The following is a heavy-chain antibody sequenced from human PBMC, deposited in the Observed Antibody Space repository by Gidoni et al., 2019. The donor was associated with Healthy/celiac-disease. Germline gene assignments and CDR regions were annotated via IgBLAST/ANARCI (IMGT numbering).Heavy chain of an antibody. V-gene: IGHV3-33*01. CDR1: GFTFSSYG. J-gene: IGHJ3*02. Sequence: QVQLVESGGGVVQPGRSLRLSCAASGFTFSSYGMHWVRQAPGKGLEWVAVIWYDGSNKYYADSVKGRFTISRDNSKNTLYLQMNSLRAEDTAVYYCAREIQQLANDAFDIWGQGTMVTVSS. CDR2: IWYDGSNK. CDR3: AREIQQLANDAFDI. D-gene: IGHD6-13*01.